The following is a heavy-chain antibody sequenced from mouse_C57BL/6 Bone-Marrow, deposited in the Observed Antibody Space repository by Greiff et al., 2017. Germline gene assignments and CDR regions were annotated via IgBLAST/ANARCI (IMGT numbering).Heavy chain of an antibody. J-gene: IGHJ4*01. CDR1: YTFSRRLH. CDR2: GQGLEWIG. V-gene: IGHV1-87*01. D-gene: IGHD2-1*01. Sequence: QVQLQQSGPELARPWASVKISCQAFYTFSRRLHFAIRDTNYWMQWVKQRPGQGLEWIGAIYPGNGDTSYNQKFKGKATMTAANSSRTAYMQLSSLTAEGTAVYYCAIYYGNRGAVDYGCQGTSVTVSA. CDR3: AEGTAVYYCAIYYGNRGAVDY.